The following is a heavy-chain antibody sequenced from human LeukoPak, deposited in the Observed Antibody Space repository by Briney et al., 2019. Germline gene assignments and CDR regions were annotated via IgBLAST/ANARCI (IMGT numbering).Heavy chain of an antibody. J-gene: IGHJ4*02. CDR3: ARSSVGATGFDY. Sequence: ASVKVSCKASGYTFTSYGISWVRQAPGQGLEWMGWISAYSGNTQYAQNFQGRVTMTTDTSTSTAYMELRSLRSEDTAVYYCARSSVGATGFDYWGQGTLVTVSS. CDR1: GYTFTSYG. CDR2: ISAYSGNT. V-gene: IGHV1-18*01. D-gene: IGHD1-26*01.